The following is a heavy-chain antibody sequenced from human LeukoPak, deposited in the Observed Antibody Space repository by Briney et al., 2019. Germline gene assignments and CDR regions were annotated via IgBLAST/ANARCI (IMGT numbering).Heavy chain of an antibody. V-gene: IGHV3-30*02. CDR3: ARPGDSSDAFDI. CDR1: GFTFSSYG. Sequence: GGSLRLSCAASGFTFSSYGMHWVRQAPGKGLEWVAFIRYDGSNKYYADSVKGRFTISRDNSKNTLYLQMNSLGAEDTAVYYCARPGDSSDAFDIWGQGTMVTVSS. D-gene: IGHD3-22*01. J-gene: IGHJ3*02. CDR2: IRYDGSNK.